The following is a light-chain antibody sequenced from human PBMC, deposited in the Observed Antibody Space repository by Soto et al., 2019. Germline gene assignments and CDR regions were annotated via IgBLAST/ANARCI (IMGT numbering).Light chain of an antibody. J-gene: IGLJ1*01. CDR2: GND. V-gene: IGLV1-44*01. Sequence: QSVLTQPPSASGTPGQRVTISCSGSSSNIGGNTVNWYQQLPGTAPKLVIYGNDQRPTGIPDRFPGSKSGTSASLAISGLQSEDEADYYCAALDDSLNAVVFGTGTKVTVL. CDR3: AALDDSLNAVV. CDR1: SSNIGGNT.